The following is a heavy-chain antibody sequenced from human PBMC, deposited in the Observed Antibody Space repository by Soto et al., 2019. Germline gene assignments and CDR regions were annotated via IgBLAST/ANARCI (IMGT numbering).Heavy chain of an antibody. V-gene: IGHV4-30-4*01. CDR2: IYYSGTT. CDR3: ARGVDFEGFSPYGMDV. J-gene: IGHJ6*02. D-gene: IGHD3-3*01. Sequence: SETLSLTCTVSGGSINTGDYYWTWIRQPRGKGLEWIGYIYYSGTTYYNPSLKSRVSLSLDTSKNHFSLRLASVTAADTAVYYCARGVDFEGFSPYGMDVWGQGTTVTVS. CDR1: GGSINTGDYY.